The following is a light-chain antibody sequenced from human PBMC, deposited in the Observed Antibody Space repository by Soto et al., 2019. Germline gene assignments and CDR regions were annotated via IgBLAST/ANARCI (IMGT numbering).Light chain of an antibody. CDR1: QTVSSNY. CDR2: GAS. Sequence: DIVLAQSPGTLSLSPGERDTLSCRASQTVSSNYLAWYQQKFGQAPRLLIYGASSRATGIPDRFSGSGSGTDFTLTISRLEPEDFAVYYCQQYGSSPQTFSQGTRLEIK. J-gene: IGKJ5*01. CDR3: QQYGSSPQT. V-gene: IGKV3-20*01.